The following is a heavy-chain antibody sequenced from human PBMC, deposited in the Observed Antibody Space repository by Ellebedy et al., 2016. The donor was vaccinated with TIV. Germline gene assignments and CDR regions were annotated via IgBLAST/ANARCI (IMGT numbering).Heavy chain of an antibody. Sequence: SETLSLXCTVSGGSISSFHWSWIRQPPGKGLEWIGYIYDSGSTNYNPSLKSRVTISVDTSKNQFSLKLSSVTAADTAVYYCTRGGWWARGNWFDSWGQGILVTVSS. CDR3: TRGGWWARGNWFDS. CDR1: GGSISSFH. V-gene: IGHV4-59*01. J-gene: IGHJ5*01. CDR2: IYDSGST. D-gene: IGHD2-15*01.